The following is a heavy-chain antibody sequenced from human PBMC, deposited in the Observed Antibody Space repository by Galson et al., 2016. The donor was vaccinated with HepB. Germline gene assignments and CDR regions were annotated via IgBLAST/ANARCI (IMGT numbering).Heavy chain of an antibody. CDR3: ARVFSYDSRDYYGHFDS. V-gene: IGHV3-7*03. Sequence: SLRLSCAASGFPFSTYCMTWVRQAPGKGPEWVAVIKPDGREIQYVDSVKGRFTISRDDGKNSLYLQMNTLRAEDTAVYYCARVFSYDSRDYYGHFDSWGRGTPVTVSS. CDR1: GFPFSTYC. CDR2: IKPDGREI. D-gene: IGHD3-22*01. J-gene: IGHJ4*03.